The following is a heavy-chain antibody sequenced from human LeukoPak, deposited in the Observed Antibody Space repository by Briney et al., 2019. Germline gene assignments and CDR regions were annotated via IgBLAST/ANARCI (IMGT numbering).Heavy chain of an antibody. V-gene: IGHV3-23*01. CDR2: ISANGGST. CDR1: GFTFRSYV. Sequence: GGSLRLSCAASGFTFRSYVMRWVRQAPGKGLEWVSSISANGGSTYYPDSVKGRFTISRDNSRNTLYLQMNSLRAEDTGVYYCAKECSSTTCSDNYWGQGTLVTVSS. CDR3: AKECSSTTCSDNY. J-gene: IGHJ4*02. D-gene: IGHD2-2*01.